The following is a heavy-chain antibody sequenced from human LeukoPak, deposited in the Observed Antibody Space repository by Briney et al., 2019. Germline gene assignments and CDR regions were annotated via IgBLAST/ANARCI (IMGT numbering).Heavy chain of an antibody. CDR2: FYYSKST. CDR3: ARTTSCMDV. CDR1: GGSLSSGHYY. Sequence: SQTLSLNCTVSGGSLSSGHYYRRWIRQPLGKVRECIGYFYYSKSTYYIPSRKSRVTISVDTSKNQFSLKLSSVTAADTAVYYCARTTSCMDVWGKGTTVNVSS. J-gene: IGHJ6*04. V-gene: IGHV4-30-4*01. D-gene: IGHD1-1*01.